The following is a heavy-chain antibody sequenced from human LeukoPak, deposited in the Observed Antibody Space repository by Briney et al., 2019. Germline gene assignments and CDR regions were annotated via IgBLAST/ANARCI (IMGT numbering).Heavy chain of an antibody. CDR1: GYTFTGFY. J-gene: IGHJ4*02. Sequence: ASVKVSCKPSGYTFTGFYLHWVRQAPGQGLEWMGWIHPDSGGTNYAQRFQGRVTLTRDTSISTAYMELSRLRSDDSAVYYCTREDYWGQGTLVTVSS. CDR3: TREDY. CDR2: IHPDSGGT. V-gene: IGHV1-2*02.